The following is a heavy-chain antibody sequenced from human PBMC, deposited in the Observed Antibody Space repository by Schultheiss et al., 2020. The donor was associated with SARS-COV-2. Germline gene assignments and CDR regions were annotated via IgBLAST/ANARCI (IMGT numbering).Heavy chain of an antibody. CDR3: ARDRFLVDYGDHYYYYGMDV. CDR2: IYYSGST. V-gene: IGHV4-59*01. CDR1: GGSISPYY. J-gene: IGHJ6*02. Sequence: SETLSLTCTVSGGSISPYYWSWIRQTPGKGLEWIGYIYYSGSTNYNPSLKSRVSISVDTTKNHFSLKLNSVTAADTAVYYCARDRFLVDYGDHYYYYGMDVWGQGTTVTVSS. D-gene: IGHD4-17*01.